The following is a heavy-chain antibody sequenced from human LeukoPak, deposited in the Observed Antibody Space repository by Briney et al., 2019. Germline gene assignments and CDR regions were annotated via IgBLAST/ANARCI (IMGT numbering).Heavy chain of an antibody. D-gene: IGHD3-10*02. CDR1: GGSISTSNYY. V-gene: IGHV4-39*01. CDR3: ARHLANVRWGVNPRWFDP. CDR2: IFHNGNA. J-gene: IGHJ5*02. Sequence: SETLSLTCSVSGGSISTSNYYWVWIRQSPEKGLEWIGSIFHNGNAFYSPSLQSRVTMSLDTSKSQFYLRLTSVTAADTAVYYCARHLANVRWGVNPRWFDPWGQGTLVTVSS.